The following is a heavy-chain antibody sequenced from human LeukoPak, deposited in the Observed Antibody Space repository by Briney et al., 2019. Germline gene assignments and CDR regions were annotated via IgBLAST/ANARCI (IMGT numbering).Heavy chain of an antibody. CDR1: GGSISSSSYY. D-gene: IGHD3-16*02. J-gene: IGHJ6*03. CDR2: IYYIGST. CDR3: ARHIGGRYYYYYMDV. Sequence: SETLSLTCTVSGGSISSSSYYWGWIRQPPGKGLEWIGSIYYIGSTYYNPSLKSRVTISVDTSKNQFSLKLSSVTAADTAVYYCARHIGGRYYYYYMDVWGKGTTVTISS. V-gene: IGHV4-39*01.